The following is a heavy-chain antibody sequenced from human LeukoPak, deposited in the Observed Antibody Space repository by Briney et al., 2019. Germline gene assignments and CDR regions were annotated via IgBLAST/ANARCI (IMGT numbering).Heavy chain of an antibody. D-gene: IGHD3-10*01. V-gene: IGHV4-39*01. CDR2: IYYSGST. CDR1: GFTFSSYA. J-gene: IGHJ4*02. Sequence: GSLRLSCAASGFTFSSYAMSWVRQAPGKGLEWIGSIYYSGSTYYNPSLKSRVTISVDTSKNQFSLKLSSVTAADTAVYYCASPYGSDYWGQGTLVTVSS. CDR3: ASPYGSDY.